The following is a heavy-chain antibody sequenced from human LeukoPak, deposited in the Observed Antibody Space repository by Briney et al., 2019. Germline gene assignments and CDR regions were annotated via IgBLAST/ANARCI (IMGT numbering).Heavy chain of an antibody. J-gene: IGHJ4*02. D-gene: IGHD6-19*01. CDR1: GFPFSSYG. Sequence: PGGSLRLSCAASGFPFSSYGMHWVRQAPGKGLEWVARLVYDARSDYANSVKGRFTISRDNSKSTLYLQMNSLRAGDTAVYYCARGAQAVALDYWGQGTLVTVSS. CDR3: ARGAQAVALDY. V-gene: IGHV3-30*02. CDR2: LVYDARSD.